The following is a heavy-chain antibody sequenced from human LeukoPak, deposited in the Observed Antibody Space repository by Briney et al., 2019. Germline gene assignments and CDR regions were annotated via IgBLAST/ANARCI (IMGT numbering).Heavy chain of an antibody. CDR2: IRQDGSDK. D-gene: IGHD2-15*01. V-gene: IGHV3-7*01. CDR3: ARDKIKVVVAALHYFDY. J-gene: IGHJ4*02. Sequence: GGSLRLSCAASGFTFSTYWMSWVRQAPGKGLEWVANIRQDGSDKYYVDSVKGRFTISRDNAKNSLYLQMNSLRAEDTAVYYCARDKIKVVVAALHYFDYWGQGTLVTVSS. CDR1: GFTFSTYW.